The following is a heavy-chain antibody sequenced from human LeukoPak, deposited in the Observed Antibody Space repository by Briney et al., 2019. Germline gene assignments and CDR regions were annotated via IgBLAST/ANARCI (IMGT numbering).Heavy chain of an antibody. CDR2: IRYDASNK. J-gene: IGHJ4*02. CDR3: AKDYTAYGDYFDY. CDR1: GFTFSSYG. Sequence: GGSLRLSCAASGFTFSSYGMHWVRQAPGKGLEWLAFIRYDASNKYYADSVKGRFTISRDNSKNTLYLQMNSLRAEDTPVYYCAKDYTAYGDYFDYWGQGTLVTVSS. V-gene: IGHV3-30*02. D-gene: IGHD4-17*01.